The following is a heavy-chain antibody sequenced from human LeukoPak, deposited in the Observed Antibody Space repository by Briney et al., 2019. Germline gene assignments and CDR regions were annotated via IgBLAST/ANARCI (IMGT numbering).Heavy chain of an antibody. Sequence: PGRSVRVSCAASGFTFSSYAMHWVRQAPGKGLEWVGVIYYEGSNKYYADSVKGRFTISRDNSKNTLYLPMNSLRAEDTAVYYCARGGLWFGATYGMDVWGQGTTVTVS. CDR3: ARGGLWFGATYGMDV. CDR2: IYYEGSNK. D-gene: IGHD3-10*01. CDR1: GFTFSSYA. J-gene: IGHJ6*02. V-gene: IGHV3-30-3*01.